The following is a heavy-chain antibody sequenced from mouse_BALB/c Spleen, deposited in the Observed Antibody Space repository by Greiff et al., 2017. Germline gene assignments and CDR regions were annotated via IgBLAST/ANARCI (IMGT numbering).Heavy chain of an antibody. V-gene: IGHV5-6-4*01. CDR1: GFTFSSYT. CDR3: TREGRITTGFFDY. J-gene: IGHJ2*01. CDR2: ISSGGSYT. D-gene: IGHD1-1*01. Sequence: EVHLVESGGGLVKPGGSLKLSCAASGFTFSSYTMSWVRQTPEKRLEWVATISSGGSYTYYPDSVKGRFTISRDNAKNTLYLQMSSLKSEDTAMYYCTREGRITTGFFDYWGQGTTLTVSS.